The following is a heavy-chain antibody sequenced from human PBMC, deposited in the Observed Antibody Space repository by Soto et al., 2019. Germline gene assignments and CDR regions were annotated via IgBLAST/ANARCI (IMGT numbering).Heavy chain of an antibody. J-gene: IGHJ4*02. CDR2: IIPIFGTA. Sequence: ASVKVSCKASGGTFSSYAISWVRQAPGQGLEWMGGIIPIFGTANYAQKFQGRVTITADESTSTAYMELSSLRSEDTAVYYCARGALPWIQLWQHSAFDYWRQGTLVTVSS. D-gene: IGHD5-18*01. CDR1: GGTFSSYA. V-gene: IGHV1-69*13. CDR3: ARGALPWIQLWQHSAFDY.